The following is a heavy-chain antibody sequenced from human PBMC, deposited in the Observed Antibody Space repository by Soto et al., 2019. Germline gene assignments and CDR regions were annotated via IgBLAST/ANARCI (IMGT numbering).Heavy chain of an antibody. CDR1: GGSFSGYY. Sequence: PSETLSLTCAVYGGSFSGYYWSWIRQPPGKGLEWIGEINHSGSTNYNPSLKSRVTISVDTSKNQFSLKLSSVTAADTAVYYCARGRGGTIFGMYTWFDPWGQGTLVTVSS. D-gene: IGHD3-3*01. CDR3: ARGRGGTIFGMYTWFDP. J-gene: IGHJ5*02. V-gene: IGHV4-34*01. CDR2: INHSGST.